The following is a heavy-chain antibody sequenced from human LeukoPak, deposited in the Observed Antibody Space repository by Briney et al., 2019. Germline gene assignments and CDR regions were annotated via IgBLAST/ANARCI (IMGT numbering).Heavy chain of an antibody. D-gene: IGHD3-9*01. CDR1: GFTFSSYE. V-gene: IGHV3-48*03. CDR2: ISSSGNTI. Sequence: PGGSLRRSCAASGFTFSSYEMNWVRQAPGKGLEWVSYISSSGNTIYYADSVKGRFTISRDNAKNSLYLRMNSLRAEDTALYYCARGLGPDYWGQGTLVTVSS. CDR3: ARGLGPDY. J-gene: IGHJ4*02.